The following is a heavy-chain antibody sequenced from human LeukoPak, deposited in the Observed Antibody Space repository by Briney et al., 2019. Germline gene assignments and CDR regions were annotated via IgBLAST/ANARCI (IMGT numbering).Heavy chain of an antibody. J-gene: IGHJ5*02. CDR1: GYIFTDHY. V-gene: IGHV1-2*02. D-gene: IGHD1-26*01. Sequence: AAVKVSCMASGYIFTDHYMHWVRQAPGQGLEWMGWINPNGGGTEYEQKFQDRVTMTSDTSITTAYLELNSLKPEDTAVYYCTREGWYTGNPLRGNWFDPWGQGTLVTVSS. CDR2: INPNGGGT. CDR3: TREGWYTGNPLRGNWFDP.